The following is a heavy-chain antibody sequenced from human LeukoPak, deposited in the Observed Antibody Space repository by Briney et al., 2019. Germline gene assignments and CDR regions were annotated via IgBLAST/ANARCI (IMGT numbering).Heavy chain of an antibody. CDR1: GYTFTSYG. V-gene: IGHV1-18*01. J-gene: IGHJ4*02. CDR2: IGAYNGNT. CDR3: ARVPRYDSSGYYSLPPDY. D-gene: IGHD3-22*01. Sequence: ASVKVSCKASGYTFTSYGISWVRQAPGQGLEWMGWIGAYNGNTNYAQKLQGRVTMTTDTSTSTAYMELRSLRSDDTAVYYCARVPRYDSSGYYSLPPDYWGQGTLVTVSS.